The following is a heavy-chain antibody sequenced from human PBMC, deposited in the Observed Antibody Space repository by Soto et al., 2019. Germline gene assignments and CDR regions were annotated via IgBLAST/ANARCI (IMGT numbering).Heavy chain of an antibody. CDR2: IWYDGSNK. V-gene: IGHV3-33*01. J-gene: IGHJ6*02. D-gene: IGHD1-7*01. CDR1: GFTFSSYG. CDR3: AREAGTTRYYGMDV. Sequence: QVQLVESGGGVVQPGRSLRLSCAASGFTFSSYGMHWVRQAPGKGLEWVAVIWYDGSNKYYADSVKGRFTISRDNSKNTLNLQMNSLRAEDTAVYYCAREAGTTRYYGMDVWGQGTTVTVSS.